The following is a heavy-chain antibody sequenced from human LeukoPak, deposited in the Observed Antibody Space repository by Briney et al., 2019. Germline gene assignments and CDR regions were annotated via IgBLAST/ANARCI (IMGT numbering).Heavy chain of an antibody. CDR1: GFTFSSYA. CDR3: AKEGSPRGYSYGPDAFDI. CDR2: TSGSGGST. V-gene: IGHV3-23*01. J-gene: IGHJ3*02. D-gene: IGHD5-18*01. Sequence: GGSLRLSCAASGFTFSSYAMSWVRQAPGKGLEWVSATSGSGGSTYYADSVKGRFTISRDNSKNTLYLQMNSLRAEDTAVYYCAKEGSPRGYSYGPDAFDIWGQGTMVTVSS.